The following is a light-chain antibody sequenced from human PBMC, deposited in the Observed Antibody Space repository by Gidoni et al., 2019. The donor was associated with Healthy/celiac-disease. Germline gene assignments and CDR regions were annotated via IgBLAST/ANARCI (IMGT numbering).Light chain of an antibody. Sequence: SSELTQPPSVSVSPGQTARITCSGDALPKQYAYWYQQKPGQAPVLVIYKDSERPSGIPERFSGSSSGTTVTLTISGVQAEDEADYYCQSADSSDPWVFGGGTKLTVL. CDR3: QSADSSDPWV. CDR1: ALPKQY. J-gene: IGLJ3*02. V-gene: IGLV3-25*03. CDR2: KDS.